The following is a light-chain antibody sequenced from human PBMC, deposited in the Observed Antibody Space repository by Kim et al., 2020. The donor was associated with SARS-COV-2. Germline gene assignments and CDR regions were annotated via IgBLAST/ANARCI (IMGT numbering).Light chain of an antibody. V-gene: IGLV2-11*01. J-gene: IGLJ1*01. CDR3: CSYGGGNTYV. Sequence: GQSVAISCTGTSSDVGAYNYVFWYQHHTGKAPKLMIYNVNNRPSGVSDRFSGSKSGNTASLTISGLQAEDEADYYCCSYGGGNTYVFGTGTKVTVL. CDR2: NVN. CDR1: SSDVGAYNY.